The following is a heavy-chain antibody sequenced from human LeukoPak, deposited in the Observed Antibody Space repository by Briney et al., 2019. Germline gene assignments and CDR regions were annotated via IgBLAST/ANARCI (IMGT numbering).Heavy chain of an antibody. CDR1: GLPFRCYA. D-gene: IGHD3-22*01. V-gene: IGHV3-64D*09. CDR2: LSGNGRGP. J-gene: IGHJ4*02. Sequence: GGSLRLSCSASGLPFRCYAMHWLGQAPGKGLECVSGLSGNGRGPFYADSVKGRFTISRDNFKNTLYLQMSSLRAEDTAVYYCAKGSSYFYDSSDYRLDYWGQGTLVTVSS. CDR3: AKGSSYFYDSSDYRLDY.